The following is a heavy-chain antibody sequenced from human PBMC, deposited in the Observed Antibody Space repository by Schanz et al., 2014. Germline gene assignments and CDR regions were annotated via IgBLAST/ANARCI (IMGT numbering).Heavy chain of an antibody. CDR1: GFTFSDHF. V-gene: IGHV3-11*01. J-gene: IGHJ4*02. D-gene: IGHD6-6*01. CDR2: ISRDGTTS. Sequence: VQLLQSGGALVQPGGSLRLSCSASGFTFSDHFMDWVRQAPGKGLEWLSYISRDGTTSYYADSVKGRFTISRDNAKNSLYLEMTSLRSDDTAVYYCARDQSPYTNSSDVRYFDYWGQGSLVTVSS. CDR3: ARDQSPYTNSSDVRYFDY.